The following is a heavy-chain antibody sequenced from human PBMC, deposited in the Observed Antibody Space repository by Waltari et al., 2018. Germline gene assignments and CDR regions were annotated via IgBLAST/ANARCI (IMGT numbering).Heavy chain of an antibody. CDR1: GYTLTELS. Sequence: QVQLVQSGAEVKKPGASVKVSCKVSGYTLTELSMHWVRQAPGKGLEWMGGFDPEDGETIYAQKFQGRVTMTEDTSTDTAYMELSSLRSEDTAVYYCAGARITMVRGVPFVEYYFDYWGQGTLVTVSS. D-gene: IGHD3-10*01. J-gene: IGHJ4*02. CDR3: AGARITMVRGVPFVEYYFDY. V-gene: IGHV1-24*01. CDR2: FDPEDGET.